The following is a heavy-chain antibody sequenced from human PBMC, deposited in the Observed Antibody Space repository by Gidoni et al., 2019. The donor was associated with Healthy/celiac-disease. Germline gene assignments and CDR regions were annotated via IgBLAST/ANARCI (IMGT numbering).Heavy chain of an antibody. D-gene: IGHD3-10*01. CDR1: GGSISSSSYY. CDR2: IYYSWST. J-gene: IGHJ5*02. Sequence: QLQLQESGPGLVKPSETLSLTCTVSGGSISSSSYYWGWIRQPPGKGLEWIGSIYYSWSTYYHPSLKSRVTISVDTSKNQFSLKLSSVTAADTAVYYCARGSYGSGSYFDDWGQGTLVTVSS. CDR3: ARGSYGSGSYFDD. V-gene: IGHV4-39*07.